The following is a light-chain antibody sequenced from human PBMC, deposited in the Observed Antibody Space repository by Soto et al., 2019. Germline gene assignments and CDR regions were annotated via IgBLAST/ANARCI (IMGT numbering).Light chain of an antibody. Sequence: EIVLTQSPATLSLSPGERATLSCRASQSVSSYLAWYQQKPGQAPRLLIYDASSRATGIPARFSGSGSGTDFTLPISSLEPEDFAVYYCQQRSNWPPLTFGGGTKVEIK. CDR3: QQRSNWPPLT. J-gene: IGKJ4*01. V-gene: IGKV3-11*01. CDR1: QSVSSY. CDR2: DAS.